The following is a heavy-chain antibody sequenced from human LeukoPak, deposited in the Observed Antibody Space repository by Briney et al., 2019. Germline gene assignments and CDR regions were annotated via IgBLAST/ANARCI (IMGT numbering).Heavy chain of an antibody. Sequence: VASVKVSCKASGGTFSSYAISWVRQAPGQGLEWMGIINPSGGSTSYAQKFQGRVTMTRDMSTSTVYMELSSLRSEDTAVYYCARESPGQLRYFDWLPNGLFDYWGQGTLVTVSS. V-gene: IGHV1-46*01. CDR3: ARESPGQLRYFDWLPNGLFDY. CDR2: INPSGGST. CDR1: GGTFSSYA. D-gene: IGHD3-9*01. J-gene: IGHJ4*02.